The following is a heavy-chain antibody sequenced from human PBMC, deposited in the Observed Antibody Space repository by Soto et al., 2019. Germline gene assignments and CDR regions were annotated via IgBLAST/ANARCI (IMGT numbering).Heavy chain of an antibody. D-gene: IGHD3-16*01. CDR1: NYTFINFG. J-gene: IGHJ4*02. Sequence: QVQLVQSGAEVKRPGASVKVSCKASNYTFINFGISWVRQAPGQGLEWVGWITTFNGKTNYAQKFQGRSTITADTSTSTAYMALRSLISAATAVYYCLGDRFTSFDPPASDYWGQGTLVTASS. CDR2: ITTFNGKT. V-gene: IGHV1-18*01. CDR3: LGDRFTSFDPPASDY.